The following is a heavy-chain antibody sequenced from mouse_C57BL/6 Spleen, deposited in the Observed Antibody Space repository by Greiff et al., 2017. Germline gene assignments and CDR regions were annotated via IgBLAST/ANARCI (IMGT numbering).Heavy chain of an antibody. V-gene: IGHV5-17*01. D-gene: IGHD1-1*01. CDR1: GFTFSDYG. Sequence: EVKVVESGGGLVKPGGSLKLSCAASGFTFSDYGMHWVRQAPEKGLEWVTYISSGSSTIYYADTVKGRFTISRDNAKNTLFLQMTSLRSEDTAMYYCARPPITTVVATRYFDVWGTGTTVTVSS. CDR3: ARPPITTVVATRYFDV. J-gene: IGHJ1*03. CDR2: ISSGSSTI.